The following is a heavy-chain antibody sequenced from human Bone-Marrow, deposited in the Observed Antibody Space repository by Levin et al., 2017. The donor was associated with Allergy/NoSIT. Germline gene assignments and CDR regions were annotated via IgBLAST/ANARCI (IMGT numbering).Heavy chain of an antibody. CDR2: FADTGGT. CDR1: GFSFSNYG. J-gene: IGHJ4*02. D-gene: IGHD6-19*01. Sequence: GGSLRLSCAGSGFSFSNYGMTWVRQAPGKGLEWVSGFADTGGTYYADSVKGRFTISRDNSKNTLYLEMNSLRAEDTAVYYCAKDIRRSNGWTKPAYDDYWGQGTLVTVSS. V-gene: IGHV3-23*01. CDR3: AKDIRRSNGWTKPAYDDY.